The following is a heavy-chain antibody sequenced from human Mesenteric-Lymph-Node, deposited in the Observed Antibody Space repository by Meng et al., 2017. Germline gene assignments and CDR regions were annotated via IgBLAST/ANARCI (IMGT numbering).Heavy chain of an antibody. CDR3: ARQYSGSYHSAFQH. Sequence: GESLKISCKGSGYSFDNYWIGWVRQMPGEGLEWMGMIYSGNSDARISPSLQGHVTISADKSISTAYLQWSSLKASDTAMYYCARQYSGSYHSAFQHWGQGTQVTVSS. V-gene: IGHV5-51*01. J-gene: IGHJ1*01. CDR2: IYSGNSDA. CDR1: GYSFDNYW. D-gene: IGHD1-26*01.